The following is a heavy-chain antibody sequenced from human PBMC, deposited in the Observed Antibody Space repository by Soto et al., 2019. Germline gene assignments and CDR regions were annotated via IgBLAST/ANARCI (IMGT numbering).Heavy chain of an antibody. J-gene: IGHJ5*02. CDR1: GYTFTNYG. CDR2: ISGYNGNT. V-gene: IGHV1-18*01. CDR3: ARGGVYCTAGTCPYNWFDP. Sequence: QVQLVQSGAEVKKPGASVKVSCKTSGYTFTNYGITWVRQAPGQGLEWMGWISGYNGNTDYAQKLQGRVSMTPDTSTSTAYMELRNLRSDDTAVYYCARGGVYCTAGTCPYNWFDPWGQGTLVTVSS. D-gene: IGHD2-15*01.